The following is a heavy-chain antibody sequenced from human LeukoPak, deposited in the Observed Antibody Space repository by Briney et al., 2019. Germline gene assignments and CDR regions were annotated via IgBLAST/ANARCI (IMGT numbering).Heavy chain of an antibody. V-gene: IGHV3-30-3*01. CDR2: ISYDGNSK. CDR3: ARDYRSYSYGRGALDI. CDR1: GFSFSSYT. J-gene: IGHJ3*02. D-gene: IGHD5-18*01. Sequence: PGGSLRLSCTASGFSFSSYTMHWVRQAPGKGLEWVALISYDGNSKYDPDSVKGRFTISRDNSKNTLSLQMSSPRAEDTAVYYCARDYRSYSYGRGALDIWGQGTMVTVSS.